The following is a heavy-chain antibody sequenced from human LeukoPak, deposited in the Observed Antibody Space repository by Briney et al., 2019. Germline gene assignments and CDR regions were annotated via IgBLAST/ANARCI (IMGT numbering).Heavy chain of an antibody. CDR2: ISTYNGNT. V-gene: IGHV1-18*01. CDR1: GYTFTSYG. J-gene: IGHJ4*02. D-gene: IGHD2-15*01. Sequence: GASVKVSCKASGYTFTSYGISWVRQAPGQGLEWMGCISTYNGNTNYAQKLQGRVTMTTDTSTSTAYMELRSLRSDDTAVYYCARDLLYCSGGSCPFDYWGQGTLVTVSS. CDR3: ARDLLYCSGGSCPFDY.